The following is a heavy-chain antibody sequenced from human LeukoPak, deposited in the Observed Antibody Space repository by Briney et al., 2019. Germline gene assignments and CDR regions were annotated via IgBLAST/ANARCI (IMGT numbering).Heavy chain of an antibody. V-gene: IGHV3-23*01. CDR2: IVRSGYST. J-gene: IGHJ4*02. CDR3: ARDYKWGQALDY. D-gene: IGHD1-1*01. CDR1: GFTFSNYA. Sequence: GGSLRLSCAASGFTFSNYAMSWVRQAPGKGLDWVSGIVRSGYSTYYADSVKGRFSISRDNSKNTLHLQMNSLRAEDTAIYYCARDYKWGQALDYWGQGTLVTVSS.